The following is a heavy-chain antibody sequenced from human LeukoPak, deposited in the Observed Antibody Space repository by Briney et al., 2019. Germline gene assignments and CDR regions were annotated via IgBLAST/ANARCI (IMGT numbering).Heavy chain of an antibody. V-gene: IGHV4-59*01. Sequence: NPSETLSLTCTVSGDSISSSYWSWIRKPPGKGLEWIGYISYSGSTSSNPSLRSRVTISVDTSKNQFSLRLTSVTAADTAMYYCARGGQLNWFDPWGQGTLVTVSS. CDR2: ISYSGST. D-gene: IGHD5-18*01. J-gene: IGHJ5*02. CDR3: ARGGQLNWFDP. CDR1: GDSISSSY.